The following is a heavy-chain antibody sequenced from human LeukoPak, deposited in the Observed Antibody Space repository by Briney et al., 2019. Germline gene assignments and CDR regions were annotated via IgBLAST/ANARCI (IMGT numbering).Heavy chain of an antibody. CDR2: IWYDGSNK. CDR1: GFTFSSYG. D-gene: IGHD3-22*01. J-gene: IGHJ3*02. CDR3: ARQYDSSGYYYLVSAFDI. Sequence: GGSLRLSCAASGFTFSSYGMHWVRQAPGKGLEWVAVIWYDGSNKYYADSVKGRFTISRDNSKNTLYLQMNSLRAEDTAVYYCARQYDSSGYYYLVSAFDIWGQGTVVTVSS. V-gene: IGHV3-33*01.